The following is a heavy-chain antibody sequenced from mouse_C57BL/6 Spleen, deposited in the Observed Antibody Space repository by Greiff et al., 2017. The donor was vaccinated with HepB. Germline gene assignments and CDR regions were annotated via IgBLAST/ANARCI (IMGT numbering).Heavy chain of an antibody. CDR3: ARGYGWYFDV. CDR2: ISYSGST. Sequence: EVQLQQSGPGMVKPSQSLSLTCTVTGYSITSGYDWHWIRHFPGNKLEWMGYISYSGSTNYNPSLKSRISITHDTSKNHFFLKLNSVTTEDTATYYCARGYGWYFDVWGTGTTVTVSS. D-gene: IGHD3-1*01. V-gene: IGHV3-1*01. CDR1: GYSITSGYD. J-gene: IGHJ1*03.